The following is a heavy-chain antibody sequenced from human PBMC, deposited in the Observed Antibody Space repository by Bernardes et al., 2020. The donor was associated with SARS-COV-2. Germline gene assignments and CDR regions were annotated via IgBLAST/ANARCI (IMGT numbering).Heavy chain of an antibody. CDR3: ARGEEIVVVPATNLGVFDY. CDR2: ISAYNGNT. V-gene: IGHV1-18*01. CDR1: GYTVTSYG. D-gene: IGHD2-2*01. Sequence: AAVKVSCKASGYTVTSYGISCVRQAPGQGLEWMGWISAYNGNTNYAQKLQGRVTMNTDTSTSTAYMELRSLRSDDTAVYYCARGEEIVVVPATNLGVFDYWGQGTLVTVSS. J-gene: IGHJ4*02.